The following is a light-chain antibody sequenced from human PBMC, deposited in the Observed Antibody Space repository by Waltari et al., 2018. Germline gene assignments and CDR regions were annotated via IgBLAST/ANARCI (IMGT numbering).Light chain of an antibody. CDR3: QQYYSTPQT. Sequence: DIVMTQTPDSLAVPLGERATINCRSSPSVLHSSTNNNYLAWYQHKVGQPAKLLISWASTRESEVPDGFSGSGSVTDFTLTISSLQAEDVGLYYCQQYYSTPQTFGQGTKV. CDR1: PSVLHSSTNNNY. J-gene: IGKJ1*01. V-gene: IGKV4-1*01. CDR2: WAS.